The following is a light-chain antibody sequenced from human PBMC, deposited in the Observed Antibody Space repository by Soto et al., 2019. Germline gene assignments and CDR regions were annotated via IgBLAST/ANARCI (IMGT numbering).Light chain of an antibody. Sequence: DIQMTQSPSTLSGSVGDRFTITCRASQTISSWLAWYQQKPGKAPKLLIYKASTLKSGVPSRFSGSGSGTEFTLTISSLQPEDFATYYCQQANSFPITFGQGTRLE. J-gene: IGKJ5*01. V-gene: IGKV1-5*03. CDR1: QTISSW. CDR2: KAS. CDR3: QQANSFPIT.